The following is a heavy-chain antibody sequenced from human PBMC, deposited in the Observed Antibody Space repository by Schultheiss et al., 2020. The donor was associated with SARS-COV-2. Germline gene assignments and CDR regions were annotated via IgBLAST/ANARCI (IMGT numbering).Heavy chain of an antibody. CDR2: ISGSGGST. V-gene: IGHV3-23*01. Sequence: GESLKISCAASGFTFSRYWMTWVRQAPGKGLEWVSAISGSGGSTYYADSVKGRFTISRDNSKKTLYLQMNSLRAEDTAVYYCAKDWQDGDYGGYVYYYGMDVWGQGTTVTVSS. D-gene: IGHD4-17*01. J-gene: IGHJ6*02. CDR3: AKDWQDGDYGGYVYYYGMDV. CDR1: GFTFSRYW.